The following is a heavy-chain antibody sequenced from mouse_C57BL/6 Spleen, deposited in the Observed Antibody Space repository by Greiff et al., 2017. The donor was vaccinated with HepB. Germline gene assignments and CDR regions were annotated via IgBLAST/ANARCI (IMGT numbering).Heavy chain of an antibody. J-gene: IGHJ2*01. D-gene: IGHD2-1*01. CDR3: ARPYGNYVFDY. CDR1: GYSFTSYY. V-gene: IGHV1-66*01. Sequence: VMLVESGPELVKPGASVKISCKASGYSFTSYYIHWVKQRPGQGLEWIGWIYPGSGNTKYNEKFKGKATLTADTSSSTAYMQLSSLTSEDSAVYYCARPYGNYVFDYWGQGTTLTVSS. CDR2: IYPGSGNT.